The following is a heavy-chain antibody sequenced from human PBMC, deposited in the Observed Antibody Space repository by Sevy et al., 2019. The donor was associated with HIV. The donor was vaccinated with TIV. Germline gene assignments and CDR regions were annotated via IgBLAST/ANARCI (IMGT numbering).Heavy chain of an antibody. J-gene: IGHJ4*02. D-gene: IGHD1-26*01. CDR3: AGGVGLDC. Sequence: GGSQLSFAAPGFTFSPYWMTWVRQAPGRGRGGLANIRPEESDKNYVASVKGGFTISRDKAKNSRYLQMTGRRADDTAMYYCAGGVGLDCWGQGALVTVSS. CDR1: GFTFSPYW. CDR2: IRPEESDK. V-gene: IGHV3-7*01.